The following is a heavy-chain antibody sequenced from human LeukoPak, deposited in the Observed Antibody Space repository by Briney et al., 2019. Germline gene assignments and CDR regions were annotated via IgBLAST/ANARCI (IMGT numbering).Heavy chain of an antibody. D-gene: IGHD5-18*01. CDR2: ISSSSSYI. J-gene: IGHJ4*02. CDR1: GFTFSSYS. CDR3: VREVRGYSAYYFDY. V-gene: IGHV3-21*01. Sequence: GGSLRLSCAASGFTFSSYSMNWVRQVPGKGLEWVSYISSSSSYIYDVDSVKGRFTISRDNAKNSLYLQMNSLRAEDTAVYYCVREVRGYSAYYFDYWGRGTLVTVSS.